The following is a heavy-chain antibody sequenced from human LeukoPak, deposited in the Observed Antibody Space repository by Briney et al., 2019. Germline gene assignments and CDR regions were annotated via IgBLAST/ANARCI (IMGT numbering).Heavy chain of an antibody. CDR1: GDSISSSSHY. J-gene: IGHJ4*02. D-gene: IGHD3-9*01. V-gene: IGHV4-39*07. CDR3: AREQHFDWLPTYYDY. CDR2: LYYGGDT. Sequence: PSETLSLTCSVSGDSISSSSHYWGWIRQPPGKGLEWLGSLYYGGDTYYNPSLKSRVTISVDTSKNQFSLKLSSVTAADTAVYYCAREQHFDWLPTYYDYWGQGTLVTVSS.